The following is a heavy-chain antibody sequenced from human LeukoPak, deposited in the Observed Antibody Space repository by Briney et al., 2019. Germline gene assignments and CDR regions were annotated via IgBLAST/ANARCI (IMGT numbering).Heavy chain of an antibody. D-gene: IGHD2-21*01. CDR2: ITSSSTFI. CDR3: ARYTTGDNWFDP. J-gene: IGHJ5*02. V-gene: IGHV3-21*01. Sequence: GGSLRLSCAASGFTFSSYSMNWLRQAPGKGLEWVPSITSSSTFINYADPVKGRFTISRDNAKNSVFLQMNSLRVEDTAVYYCARYTTGDNWFDPWGQGTLVTVSS. CDR1: GFTFSSYS.